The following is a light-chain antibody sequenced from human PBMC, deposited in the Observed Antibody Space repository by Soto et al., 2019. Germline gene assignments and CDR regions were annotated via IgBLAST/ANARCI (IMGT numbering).Light chain of an antibody. CDR1: SSDVGGYNY. CDR2: DVS. CDR3: SSYTSSSTLV. J-gene: IGLJ3*02. V-gene: IGLV2-14*01. Sequence: QSVLTQPASVSGSPGQSITISSTGTSSDVGGYNYVSWYQQHPGKAPKLMIYDVSNRPSGVSNRFSGSKSGNTASLTISGLQAEDEADYYCSSYTSSSTLVFGGGTKVTVL.